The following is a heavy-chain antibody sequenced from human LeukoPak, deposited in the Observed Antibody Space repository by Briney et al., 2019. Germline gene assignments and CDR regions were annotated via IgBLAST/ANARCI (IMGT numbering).Heavy chain of an antibody. CDR1: GYTFTGYY. CDR2: INPNSGGT. J-gene: IGHJ4*02. CDR3: ARAREPVTGRPDY. Sequence: GASVKVSCKASGYTFTGYYMHWVRQAPGQGLEWMGWINPNSGGTNYAQKFQGRVTMTRDTSISTAYMELRSLRSDDTAVYYCARAREPVTGRPDYWGQGTLVTVSS. D-gene: IGHD1-26*01. V-gene: IGHV1-2*02.